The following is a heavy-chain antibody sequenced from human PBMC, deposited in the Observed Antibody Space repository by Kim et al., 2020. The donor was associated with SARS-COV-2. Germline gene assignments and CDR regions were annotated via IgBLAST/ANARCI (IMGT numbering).Heavy chain of an antibody. CDR3: AKDRYCSSTSCYLYYYGMDV. CDR1: GFTFDDYA. Sequence: GGSLRLSCAASGFTFDDYAMHWVRQAPGKGLEWVSGISWNSGSIGYADSVKGRFTISRDNAKNSLYLQMNSLRAEDTALYYCAKDRYCSSTSCYLYYYGMDVWGQGTTVTVSS. D-gene: IGHD2-2*01. J-gene: IGHJ6*02. V-gene: IGHV3-9*01. CDR2: ISWNSGSI.